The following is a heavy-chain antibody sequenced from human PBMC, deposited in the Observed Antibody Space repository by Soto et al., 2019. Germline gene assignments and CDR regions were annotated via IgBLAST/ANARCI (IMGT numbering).Heavy chain of an antibody. J-gene: IGHJ4*02. CDR3: AREGRVGGIDY. CDR1: GFTFSIHE. CDR2: ISSIGVAT. V-gene: IGHV3-48*03. D-gene: IGHD6-19*01. Sequence: GGSLRLSCPASGFTFSIHEMNWVRQAPGKVLEWVSYISSIGVATYYADSVKGRFTISRDNAKNSLYLQMKSRRAEDTAVYYCAREGRVGGIDYWGQGT.